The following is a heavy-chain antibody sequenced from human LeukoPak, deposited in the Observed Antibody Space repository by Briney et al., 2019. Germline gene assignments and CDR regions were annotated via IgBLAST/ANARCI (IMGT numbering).Heavy chain of an antibody. Sequence: GGSLRLSCAASGFTFSSYGMSWVRQAPGKGLEWVSAISGSGGSTYYADSVKGRFTISRDNSKNTLYLQMNSLRAEDTAVYYCAKSPGGYCSSTSCSRGAFDIWGQGTMVTVSS. CDR2: ISGSGGST. CDR1: GFTFSSYG. D-gene: IGHD2-2*01. CDR3: AKSPGGYCSSTSCSRGAFDI. V-gene: IGHV3-23*01. J-gene: IGHJ3*02.